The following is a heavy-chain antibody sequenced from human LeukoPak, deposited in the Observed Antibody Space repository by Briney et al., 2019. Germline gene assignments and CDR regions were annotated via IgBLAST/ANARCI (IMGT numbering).Heavy chain of an antibody. Sequence: GGSLRLSCAASGFTFSSYWMSWVRQAPGKGLEWVANIKQDGSEKYYVDSVKGRFTISRDNAKNSLYLQMNSLRAEDTAVYYCASAGYCSGGSCPYYFDYWGQGTLVTVSS. D-gene: IGHD2-15*01. CDR1: GFTFSSYW. J-gene: IGHJ4*02. CDR2: IKQDGSEK. CDR3: ASAGYCSGGSCPYYFDY. V-gene: IGHV3-7*03.